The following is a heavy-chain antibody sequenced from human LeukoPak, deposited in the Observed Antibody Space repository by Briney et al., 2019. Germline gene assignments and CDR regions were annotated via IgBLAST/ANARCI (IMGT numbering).Heavy chain of an antibody. V-gene: IGHV3-73*01. CDR1: GFTFSGSA. J-gene: IGHJ3*02. Sequence: GGSLRLSCAASGFTFSGSAMHWVRQASGKGLEWVGRIRSKANSYATAYAASVKGRFTISRDDSKNTAYLQMNSLKTEDTAVYYCARDLLPDAFDIWGQGTMVTVSS. CDR2: IRSKANSYAT. CDR3: ARDLLPDAFDI.